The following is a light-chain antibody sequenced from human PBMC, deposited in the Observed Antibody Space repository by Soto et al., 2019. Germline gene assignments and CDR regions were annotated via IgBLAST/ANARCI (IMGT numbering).Light chain of an antibody. CDR1: QSVSSC. Sequence: DIVLTQSPATLSLSPGERVTISCRASQSVSSCLAWYQQKPGQAPSLLIYDASNRATGIPARFSGSGSGTDFPLTISRLEPEDFAFYYCQQRSNWPLTFGGGTKVEIK. V-gene: IGKV3-11*01. J-gene: IGKJ4*01. CDR3: QQRSNWPLT. CDR2: DAS.